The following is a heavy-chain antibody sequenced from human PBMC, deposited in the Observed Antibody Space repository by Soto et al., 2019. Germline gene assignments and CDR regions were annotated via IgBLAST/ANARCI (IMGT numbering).Heavy chain of an antibody. CDR3: AKGSASSRPYYFDC. J-gene: IGHJ4*02. CDR1: GFTFSSDV. Sequence: EVQLLESGGGLVQPGGSLRVSCAASGFTFSSDVMSWVRQAPGKGLEWVAAIPGSGGDTYYVDSVRGRFTISRDNTKNKVYLQMNSMRAEDKAVYYCAKGSASSRPYYFDCWGQGTLVTVSS. D-gene: IGHD2-2*01. CDR2: IPGSGGDT. V-gene: IGHV3-23*01.